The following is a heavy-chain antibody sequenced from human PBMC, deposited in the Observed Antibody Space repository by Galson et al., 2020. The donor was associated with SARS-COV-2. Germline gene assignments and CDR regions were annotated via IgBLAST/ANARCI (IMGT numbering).Heavy chain of an antibody. CDR3: ASQEAGVIDY. CDR1: GGSISSGGYY. J-gene: IGHJ4*02. Sequence: LRLSCTVSGGSISSGGYYWSWIRQHPGKGLEWIGYIYYSGSTYYNPSLKSRVTISVDTSKNQFSLKLSSVTAADTAVYYCASQEAGVIDYWGQGTLVTVSS. CDR2: IYYSGST. V-gene: IGHV4-31*03. D-gene: IGHD3-10*01.